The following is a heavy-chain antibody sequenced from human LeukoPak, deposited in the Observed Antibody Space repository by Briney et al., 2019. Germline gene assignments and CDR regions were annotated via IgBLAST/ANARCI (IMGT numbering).Heavy chain of an antibody. CDR3: ARRGYSGGSLRYDY. CDR2: ISSSSIYI. J-gene: IGHJ4*02. V-gene: IGHV3-21*01. Sequence: GGSLRLSCAASGFTFSSYSMTWVRQAPGKGLEWVSSISSSSIYIYYADSVKGRFTISRDNAKNSLYLQMNSLRAEDTAVYYCARRGYSGGSLRYDYWGQGTLVTVSS. D-gene: IGHD2-15*01. CDR1: GFTFSSYS.